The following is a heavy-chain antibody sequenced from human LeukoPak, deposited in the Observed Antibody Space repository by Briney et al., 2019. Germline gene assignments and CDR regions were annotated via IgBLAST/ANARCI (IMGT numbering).Heavy chain of an antibody. V-gene: IGHV3-30*02. J-gene: IGHJ4*02. D-gene: IGHD3-9*01. CDR1: GFTFSGYG. CDR3: VKDHGWLLYS. Sequence: PGGSLRLSCAASGFTFSGYGMHWVRQAPGKGLEWVAFIRYDGSNKYYADSVKGRFTISRDNSKNTLYLQMSSLRADDTAVYYCVKDHGWLLYSWGQGTLVTVSS. CDR2: IRYDGSNK.